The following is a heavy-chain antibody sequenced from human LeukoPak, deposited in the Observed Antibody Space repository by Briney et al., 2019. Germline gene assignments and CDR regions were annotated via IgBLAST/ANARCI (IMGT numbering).Heavy chain of an antibody. CDR1: GFTFSSYA. Sequence: PGGSLRLSCAASGFTFSSYAMSWVRQAPGKGLEWVSGISWNSGSIGYADSVKGRFTISRDNAKNSLYLQMNSLRAEDTALYYCAKSALGTSPYYFDYWGQGTLVTVSS. J-gene: IGHJ4*02. CDR3: AKSALGTSPYYFDY. V-gene: IGHV3-9*01. D-gene: IGHD7-27*01. CDR2: ISWNSGSI.